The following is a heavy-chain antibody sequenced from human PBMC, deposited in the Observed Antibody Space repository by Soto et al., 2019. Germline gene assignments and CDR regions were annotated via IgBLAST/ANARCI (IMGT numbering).Heavy chain of an antibody. V-gene: IGHV3-33*01. CDR3: ARETGGDSHELAP. CDR2: IWYDGSNK. CDR1: GFTFSSHG. Sequence: QVHLVESGGGVVQPGRSLRLSCAASGFTFSSHGMHWVRQAPGKGLEWVAVIWYDGSNKYYADSVKGRFTLSRDNSKNTLHLQMNGLRVEDTAMYYCARETGGDSHELAPWGQGALVTVSS. J-gene: IGHJ5*02. D-gene: IGHD2-21*02.